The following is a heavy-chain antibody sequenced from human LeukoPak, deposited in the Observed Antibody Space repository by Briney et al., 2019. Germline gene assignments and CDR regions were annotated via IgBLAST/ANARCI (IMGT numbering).Heavy chain of an antibody. CDR1: GGSFSGYY. CDR3: ARDRGTWNDDGFDY. Sequence: SETLSLTCGVYGGSFSGYYWTWIRQPPGKGLEWIGEINHSGSTNYNPSLKSRVTISVDTSKNQFSLKLSSVTAADTAVYYCARDRGTWNDDGFDYWGQGTLVTVSS. CDR2: INHSGST. V-gene: IGHV4-34*01. J-gene: IGHJ4*02. D-gene: IGHD1-1*01.